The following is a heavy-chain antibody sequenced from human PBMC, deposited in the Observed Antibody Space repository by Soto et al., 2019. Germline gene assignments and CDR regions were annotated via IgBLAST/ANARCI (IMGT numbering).Heavy chain of an antibody. CDR1: GGSFSGYY. Sequence: QVQLQQWGAGLLKPSETLSLTCAVYGGSFSGYYWSWIRQPPGKGLEWIGEINHSGSTNYNPSLKSRVAISVITSKNQFHLKLSSVTAADTAVYYCARGGNYDYVWGSYRGGYGMDVWGQGTTVTVSS. CDR2: INHSGST. D-gene: IGHD3-16*02. CDR3: ARGGNYDYVWGSYRGGYGMDV. V-gene: IGHV4-34*01. J-gene: IGHJ6*02.